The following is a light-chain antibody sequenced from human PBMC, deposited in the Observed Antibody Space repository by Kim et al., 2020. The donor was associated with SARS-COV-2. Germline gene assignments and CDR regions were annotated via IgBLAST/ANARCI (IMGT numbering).Light chain of an antibody. CDR1: QSISRW. CDR2: KAS. V-gene: IGKV1-5*03. CDR3: QQYSSFPLT. J-gene: IGKJ4*01. Sequence: SVEDRVTLSCRARQSISRWLAWYQQTPGKAPKFLIYKASSLESGVPSRFSGSGSGTEFTLTISSLQPDDFATYYCQQYSSFPLTFGGGTKVDIK.